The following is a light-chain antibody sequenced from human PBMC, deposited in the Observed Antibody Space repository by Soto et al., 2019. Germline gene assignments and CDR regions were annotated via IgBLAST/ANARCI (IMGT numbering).Light chain of an antibody. V-gene: IGKV3-15*01. Sequence: EIVMTQSPATLSVSPGERATLSCRASQSVSSNLAWYQQKPGQAPRILIYGASTRATGIPARFSGSGSGTAFTLTISSLQSEDFADYYCQQYNNWYTFGQGTKLEIK. J-gene: IGKJ2*01. CDR2: GAS. CDR1: QSVSSN. CDR3: QQYNNWYT.